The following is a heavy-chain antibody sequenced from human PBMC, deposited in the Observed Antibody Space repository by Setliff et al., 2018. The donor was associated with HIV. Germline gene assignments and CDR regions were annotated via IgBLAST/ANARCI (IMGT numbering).Heavy chain of an antibody. V-gene: IGHV1-69*05. J-gene: IGHJ6*02. D-gene: IGHD6-19*01. CDR2: IIPMFGTG. Sequence: GASVKVSCKASGGTFSSYGISWVRQAPGQGLEWMGAIIPMFGTGFYAQKFQGRVTSTTDESRTTSYMELSSLRFEDTAVYFCARVAHSSSYHYYGMDVWGRGTTVTVSS. CDR3: ARVAHSSSYHYYGMDV. CDR1: GGTFSSYG.